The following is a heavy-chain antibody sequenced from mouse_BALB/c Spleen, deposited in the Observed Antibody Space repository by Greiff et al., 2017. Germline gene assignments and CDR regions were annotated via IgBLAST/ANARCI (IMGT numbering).Heavy chain of an antibody. Sequence: EVKVEESGPGLVKPSQSLSLTCSVTGYSITSGYYWNWIRQFPGNKLEWMGYISYEGSNNYNPSLKNRISITRDPSKNQFFLKLNSVTTEDTATYYCARCIYYAMDYWGQGTSVTVSS. CDR2: ISYEGSN. CDR1: GYSITSGYY. V-gene: IGHV3-6*02. CDR3: ARCIYYAMDY. J-gene: IGHJ4*01.